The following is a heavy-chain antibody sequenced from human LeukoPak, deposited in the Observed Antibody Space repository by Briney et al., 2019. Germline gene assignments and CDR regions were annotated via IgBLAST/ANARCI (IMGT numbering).Heavy chain of an antibody. V-gene: IGHV3-53*01. CDR1: GFSVGTKY. J-gene: IGHJ2*01. CDR3: ASVGDHYHWYFDL. D-gene: IGHD3-10*01. Sequence: WGSLRLSCEASGFSVGTKYMNWVRQAPGKGLEWVSTLYSGVDTYYADSVKGRFTISRYNSKNTLFLQMNSLRAADTAVYYCASVGDHYHWYFDLWGRGTRVSVSS. CDR2: LYSGVDT.